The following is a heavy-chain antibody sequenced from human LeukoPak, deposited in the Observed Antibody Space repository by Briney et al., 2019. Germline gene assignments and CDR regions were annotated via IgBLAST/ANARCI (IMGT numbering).Heavy chain of an antibody. J-gene: IGHJ5*02. D-gene: IGHD3-10*01. CDR2: IHYNGST. CDR3: ARGGYYGSGNDFRFDP. Sequence: SETLSLTGTVSGGSINSYYWSWIRQPPGKGLECIGYIHYNGSTNYNPSLKSRVTISVDTSKNQFSLKLSSVTAADTAIYYCARGGYYGSGNDFRFDPWGQGTLVTVSS. CDR1: GGSINSYY. V-gene: IGHV4-59*01.